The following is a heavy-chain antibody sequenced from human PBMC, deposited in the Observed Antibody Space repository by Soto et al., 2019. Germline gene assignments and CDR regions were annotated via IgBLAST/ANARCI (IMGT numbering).Heavy chain of an antibody. J-gene: IGHJ6*02. V-gene: IGHV4-38-2*02. CDR2: IYHSGST. CDR3: ARDSRGNVLRFLEWLPPGYYGMDV. Sequence: AATLSLTCAVSGYSISSGYYWCCIRQPPGKGLEWIGSIYHSGSTYYNPSLKSRVTISVDTSKNQFSLKLSSVTAADTAVYYCARDSRGNVLRFLEWLPPGYYGMDVWGQGTTVTVSS. CDR1: GYSISSGYY. D-gene: IGHD3-3*01.